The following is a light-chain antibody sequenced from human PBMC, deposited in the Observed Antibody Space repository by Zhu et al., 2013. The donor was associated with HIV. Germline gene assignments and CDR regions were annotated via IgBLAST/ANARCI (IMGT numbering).Light chain of an antibody. V-gene: IGKV1-5*01. J-gene: IGKJ2*01. CDR2: DAS. CDR3: QHYDGFST. CDR1: QSISDW. Sequence: DIQMTQSPSTLSASVGDRVTITCRASQSISDWLAWYQQKPGKAPKLLIYDASSLESGVPSRFSGSGSGTEFTLTIKSLQPDDFATYYCQHYDGFSTFGQGT.